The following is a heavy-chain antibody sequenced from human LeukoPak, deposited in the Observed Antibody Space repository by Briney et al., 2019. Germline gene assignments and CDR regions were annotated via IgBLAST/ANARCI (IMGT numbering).Heavy chain of an antibody. D-gene: IGHD5-24*01. V-gene: IGHV4-30-4*01. CDR1: GGSISSGDYY. CDR2: IYYSGST. CDR3: AREDGRRDGYNYAFDI. J-gene: IGHJ3*02. Sequence: SQTLSLTCTVSGGSISSGDYYWSWIRQPPGKGLEWIGYIYYSGSTYYNPSLKSRVTISVGTSKNQFSLKLSSVTAADTAVYYCAREDGRRDGYNYAFDIWGQGTMVTVSS.